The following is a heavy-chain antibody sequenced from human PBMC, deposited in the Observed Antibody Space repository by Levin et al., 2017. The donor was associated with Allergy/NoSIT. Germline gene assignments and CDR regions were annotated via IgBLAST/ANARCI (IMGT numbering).Heavy chain of an antibody. D-gene: IGHD4-17*01. J-gene: IGHJ3*02. Sequence: KISCKASGGTFSSYAISWVRQAPGQGLEWMGGIIPIFGTANYAQKFQGRVTITADESTSTAYMELSSLRSEDTAVYYCARELYDYGPGGGAFDIWGLGTMVTVSS. V-gene: IGHV1-69*01. CDR3: ARELYDYGPGGGAFDI. CDR2: IIPIFGTA. CDR1: GGTFSSYA.